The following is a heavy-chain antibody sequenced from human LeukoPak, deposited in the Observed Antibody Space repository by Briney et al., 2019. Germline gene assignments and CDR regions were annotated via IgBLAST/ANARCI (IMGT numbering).Heavy chain of an antibody. Sequence: PSETLSLTCTVSGGSISSYYWSWIRQHPGEGLEWIGYVFYSGSTSYNPSLKSRVTISVDTSKNQFSLKLSSVTAADTAVYYCAGQYCSGGSCYSGVLYYYYYMDVWGKGTTVTVSS. CDR2: VFYSGST. D-gene: IGHD2-15*01. CDR3: AGQYCSGGSCYSGVLYYYYYMDV. V-gene: IGHV4-59*08. J-gene: IGHJ6*03. CDR1: GGSISSYY.